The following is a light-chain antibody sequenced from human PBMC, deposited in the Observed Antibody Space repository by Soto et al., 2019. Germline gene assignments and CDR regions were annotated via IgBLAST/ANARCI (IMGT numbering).Light chain of an antibody. CDR3: QQYGGSPPIT. V-gene: IGKV3-20*01. CDR1: QTVTTGY. J-gene: IGKJ5*01. Sequence: ELVLTQSPGTLSLSPGQSATLSCRASQTVTTGYLAWYPQKPGQAPRLLIYGASRRATGIPDRFSGSGSGTEFTLTISSVEPEDFAMYYCQQYGGSPPITFGQGTRLEIK. CDR2: GAS.